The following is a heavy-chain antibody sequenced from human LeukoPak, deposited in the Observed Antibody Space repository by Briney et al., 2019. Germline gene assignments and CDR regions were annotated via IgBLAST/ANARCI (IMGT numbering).Heavy chain of an antibody. CDR1: GYTFTSYG. D-gene: IGHD3-10*01. J-gene: IGHJ4*02. Sequence: ASVKVSCKASGYTFTSYGISRVRQAPGQGLERMGWINPNSGGTNYAQKFQGRVTMTRDTSISTAYMELSRLRSDDTAVYYCARVRDLWFGDFDYWGQGTLVTVSS. CDR3: ARVRDLWFGDFDY. CDR2: INPNSGGT. V-gene: IGHV1-2*02.